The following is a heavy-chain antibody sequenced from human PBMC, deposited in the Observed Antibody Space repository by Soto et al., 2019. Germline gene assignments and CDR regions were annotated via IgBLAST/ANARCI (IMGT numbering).Heavy chain of an antibody. CDR1: GFAFSNYA. CDR3: AKVSHLLLWPGAPTYRDG. D-gene: IGHD3-10*01. Sequence: EGQLLESGGGSVQPGGSLRLSCEASGFAFSNYAMNWVRQAPGQGLEWVSGISGSGGGTFFADSVRGRFAISRDNPKNMLHLQLNSLRAEDTAMYYCAKVSHLLLWPGAPTYRDGGGKGTPVTVSS. V-gene: IGHV3-23*01. CDR2: ISGSGGGT. J-gene: IGHJ6*03.